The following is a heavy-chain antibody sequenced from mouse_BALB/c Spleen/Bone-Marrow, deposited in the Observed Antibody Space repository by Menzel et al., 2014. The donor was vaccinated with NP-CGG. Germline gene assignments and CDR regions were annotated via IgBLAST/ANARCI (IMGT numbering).Heavy chain of an antibody. V-gene: IGHV7-3*02. J-gene: IGHJ1*01. D-gene: IGHD3-3*01. CDR1: GFTFTDYY. CDR2: IRNKANGYTT. CDR3: ARDVGRLFFDV. Sequence: EVQLVESGGGLVQPGGSLRLSCATSGFTFTDYYMNWVRQPPGMALEWLGFIRNKANGYTTDYSTSVKGRFTISRDNSQNILYLQMNTLRTEDSVTYYCARDVGRLFFDVWGAGTTVTVSS.